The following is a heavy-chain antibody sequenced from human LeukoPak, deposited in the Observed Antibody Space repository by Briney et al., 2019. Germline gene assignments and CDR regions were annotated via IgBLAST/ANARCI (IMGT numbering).Heavy chain of an antibody. D-gene: IGHD3-9*01. CDR2: ISGSGGST. CDR3: AKGLYDILTGYYKVPVFDY. Sequence: PGGSLRLSCAASGFTFSRYAMSWVRQAPGKGLEWVSAISGSGGSTYYADSVKGRFTISRDNSKNTLYLQMNSLRAEDTAVYYCAKGLYDILTGYYKVPVFDYWGQGTLVTVSS. J-gene: IGHJ4*02. CDR1: GFTFSRYA. V-gene: IGHV3-23*01.